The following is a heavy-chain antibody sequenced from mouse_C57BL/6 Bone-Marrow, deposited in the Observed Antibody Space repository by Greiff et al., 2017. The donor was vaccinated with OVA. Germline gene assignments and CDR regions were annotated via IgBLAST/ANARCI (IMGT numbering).Heavy chain of an antibody. CDR3: ARGVYDGYYGYAMDY. J-gene: IGHJ4*01. D-gene: IGHD2-3*01. CDR1: GYSFTGYF. V-gene: IGHV1-20*01. CDR2: INPYNGDT. Sequence: EVMLVESGPELVKPGDSVKISCKASGYSFTGYFMNWVMQSHGKSLEWIGRINPYNGDTFYNQKFKGKATLTVDKSSSTAHMELRSLTSEDSAVYYCARGVYDGYYGYAMDYWGQGTSVTVSS.